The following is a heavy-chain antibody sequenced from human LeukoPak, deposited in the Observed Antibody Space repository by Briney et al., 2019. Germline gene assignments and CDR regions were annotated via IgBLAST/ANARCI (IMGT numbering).Heavy chain of an antibody. J-gene: IGHJ4*02. V-gene: IGHV3-23*01. CDR2: ISTSGGST. Sequence: GGSLRLSCAASGFTFSSYAMSWVRQAPGKGLECVSDISTSGGSTYYADSVKGRFTISRDNSKNTLYLQMNSLRAEDTAVYYCAREAVTRNYFDYWGQGTLVTVSS. D-gene: IGHD4-17*01. CDR1: GFTFSSYA. CDR3: AREAVTRNYFDY.